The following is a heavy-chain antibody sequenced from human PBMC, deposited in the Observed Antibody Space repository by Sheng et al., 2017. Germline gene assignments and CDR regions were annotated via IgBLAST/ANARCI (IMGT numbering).Heavy chain of an antibody. CDR1: GGSFSGYY. CDR2: INHSGST. V-gene: IGHV4-34*01. J-gene: IGHJ4*02. D-gene: IGHD4-17*01. CDR3: ARNNDYGDPIDY. Sequence: QVQLQQWGAGLLKPSETLSLTCAVYGGSFSGYYWSWIRQPPGKGLEWIGEINHSGSTNYNPSLKSRVTISVDTSKNQFSLKLSSVTAADTAVYYCARNNDYGDPIDYWGQGTLVTVSS.